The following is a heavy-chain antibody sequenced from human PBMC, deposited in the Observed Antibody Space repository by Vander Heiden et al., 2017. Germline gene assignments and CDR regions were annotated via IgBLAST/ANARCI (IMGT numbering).Heavy chain of an antibody. D-gene: IGHD5-18*01. V-gene: IGHV3-23*01. J-gene: IGHJ4*02. Sequence: EVQLLESGGGFVQPGGSLRLSCAACGFTFSSYAVSWVRQAQGKGLEWVSAISGSGTSTYYADSVKGRFTVSRDNSKSTLYLQMNSLRAEDTAVYYCAKGGVDTATDFDYWGQGTLVTVSS. CDR1: GFTFSSYA. CDR3: AKGGVDTATDFDY. CDR2: ISGSGTST.